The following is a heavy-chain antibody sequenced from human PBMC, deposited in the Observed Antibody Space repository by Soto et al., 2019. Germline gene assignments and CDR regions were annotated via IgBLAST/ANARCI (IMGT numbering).Heavy chain of an antibody. Sequence: PSETLSLTCTVSGGSISSGDYYRSWIRQPPGKGLEWIGYIYYSGSTYYNPSLKSRVTISVDTSKNQFSLKLSSVTAADTAVYYCAREILTGYYLFEIKGFDPWGQGTLVTVSS. CDR2: IYYSGST. V-gene: IGHV4-30-4*01. J-gene: IGHJ5*02. CDR1: GGSISSGDYY. D-gene: IGHD3-9*01. CDR3: AREILTGYYLFEIKGFDP.